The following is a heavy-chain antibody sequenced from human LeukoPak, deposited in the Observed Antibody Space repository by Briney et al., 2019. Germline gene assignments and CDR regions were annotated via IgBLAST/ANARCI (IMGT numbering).Heavy chain of an antibody. CDR1: GGSISSSSYY. V-gene: IGHV4-39*01. D-gene: IGHD3-10*01. CDR2: IYYSGST. CDR3: ARKITMVRGVIYYGMDV. J-gene: IGHJ6*02. Sequence: SKTLSLTCTVSGGSISSSSYYWGWIRQPPGKGLEWIGRIYYSGSTYYNPSLKSRFTISVDTSKNQFSLKLSSVTAADTAVYYCARKITMVRGVIYYGMDVWGQGTTVTVSS.